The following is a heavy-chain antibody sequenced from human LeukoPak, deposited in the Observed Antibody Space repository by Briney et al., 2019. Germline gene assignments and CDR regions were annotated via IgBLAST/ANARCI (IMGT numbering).Heavy chain of an antibody. CDR2: IYTSGST. CDR1: GNSISSGDNY. J-gene: IGHJ4*02. V-gene: IGHV4-61*02. Sequence: SETLSLTCTASGNSISSGDNYWSWIRQPAGKGLEWIGRIYTSGSTNYNPSLKSRVTISGDTSKNQFSLRLSSVTAADTAVYYCARASYSYDINGWVPFDYWGQGTLVTVSS. D-gene: IGHD3-22*01. CDR3: ARASYSYDINGWVPFDY.